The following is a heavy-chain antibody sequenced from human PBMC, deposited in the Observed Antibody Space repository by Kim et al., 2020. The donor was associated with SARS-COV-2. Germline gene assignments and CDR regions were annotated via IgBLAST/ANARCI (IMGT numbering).Heavy chain of an antibody. CDR2: IYYSGST. CDR3: AAYCSGGSCSPHFDY. Sequence: SETLSHTCTVSGGSISSYYWSWIRQPPGKGLEWIGYIYYSGSTNYNPSLKSRVTISVDTSKNQFSLKLSSVTAADTAVYYCAAYCSGGSCSPHFDYWGQGTLVTVSS. D-gene: IGHD2-15*01. CDR1: GGSISSYY. J-gene: IGHJ4*02. V-gene: IGHV4-59*13.